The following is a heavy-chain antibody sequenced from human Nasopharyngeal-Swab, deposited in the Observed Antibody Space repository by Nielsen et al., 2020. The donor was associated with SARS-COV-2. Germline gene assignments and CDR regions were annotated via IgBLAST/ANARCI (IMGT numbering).Heavy chain of an antibody. CDR3: ARGGWQLSSLPMDV. V-gene: IGHV4-4*02. Sequence: WIRQPSGKGLEWIAEVYHSGSTNYNPSLDSRLTISVDKSKNQFSLKLTSVTAADTAVYYCARGGWQLSSLPMDVWGQGTTVTVSS. J-gene: IGHJ6*02. CDR2: VYHSGST. D-gene: IGHD5-24*01.